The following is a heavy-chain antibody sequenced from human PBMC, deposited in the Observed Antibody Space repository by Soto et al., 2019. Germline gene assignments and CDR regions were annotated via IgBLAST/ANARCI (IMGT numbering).Heavy chain of an antibody. CDR1: GGSIYTGGFY. J-gene: IGHJ4*02. V-gene: IGHV4-31*03. CDR2: VYYTGST. D-gene: IGHD1-26*01. Sequence: SETLSLTCTVSGGSIYTGGFYWSWIRQLPGKGLEWLGYVYYTGSTQYTPSLKSGLSISTDTSDNQFSLRLNSVTAADTAVYYCATSLVTSRARVDYWGQGTPVTVS. CDR3: ATSLVTSRARVDY.